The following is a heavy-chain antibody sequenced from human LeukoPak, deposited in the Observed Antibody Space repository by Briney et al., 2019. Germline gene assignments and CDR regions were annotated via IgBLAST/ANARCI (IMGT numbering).Heavy chain of an antibody. CDR3: AKLNSGAFDI. Sequence: AGSLRLSCAASGFTFSSYSMNWVRQAPGKGLEWVSSISSSSSYIYYADSVKGRFTISRDNAENPLYLQMNSLRAEDSALYYCAKLNSGAFDIWGQGTMVTVSS. D-gene: IGHD2/OR15-2a*01. CDR2: ISSSSSYI. CDR1: GFTFSSYS. J-gene: IGHJ3*02. V-gene: IGHV3-21*04.